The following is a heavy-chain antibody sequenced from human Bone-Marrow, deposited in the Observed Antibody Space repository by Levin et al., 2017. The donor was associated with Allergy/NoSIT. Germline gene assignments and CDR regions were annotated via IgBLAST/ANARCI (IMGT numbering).Heavy chain of an antibody. CDR3: AGRYGSGDYENYFDP. Sequence: SQTLSLTCTVSRGSINSDNYYWSWIRQTPGKGLEWIGYIHYSGATYYNPSLMSRATISIDTSKNQFSLKVHSVTAADTAVYFCAGRYGSGDYENYFDPWGQGTLVTVSS. D-gene: IGHD3-10*01. J-gene: IGHJ5*02. CDR2: IHYSGAT. V-gene: IGHV4-30-4*01. CDR1: RGSINSDNYY.